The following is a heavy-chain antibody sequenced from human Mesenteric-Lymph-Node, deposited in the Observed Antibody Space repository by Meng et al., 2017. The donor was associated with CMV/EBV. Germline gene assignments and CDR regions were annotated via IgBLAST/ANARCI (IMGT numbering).Heavy chain of an antibody. CDR2: IFHSGST. CDR3: ARHMVNPGFDS. D-gene: IGHD4/OR15-4a*01. Sequence: VAGGSISGSDNYYWGWVRQPPGKGLEWIGSIFHSGSTYYNPSLKSRVTISVDTSKNQFSLKVGSVAAADTAVYYCARHMVNPGFDSWGQGTLVTVSS. J-gene: IGHJ4*02. CDR1: GGSISGSDNYY. V-gene: IGHV4-39*01.